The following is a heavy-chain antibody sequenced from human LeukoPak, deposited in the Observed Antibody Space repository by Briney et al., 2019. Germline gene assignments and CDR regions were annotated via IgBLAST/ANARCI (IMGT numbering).Heavy chain of an antibody. Sequence: ASVKVSCKASGGTFSSYAISWVRQAPGQGLEWMGWISAYNGNTNYAQKLQGRVTMTTDTSTSTAYMELRSLRSDDTAVYYCARDQYCSSTSCYMSADYWGQGTLVTVSS. J-gene: IGHJ4*02. CDR1: GGTFSSYA. CDR3: ARDQYCSSTSCYMSADY. D-gene: IGHD2-2*02. V-gene: IGHV1-18*01. CDR2: ISAYNGNT.